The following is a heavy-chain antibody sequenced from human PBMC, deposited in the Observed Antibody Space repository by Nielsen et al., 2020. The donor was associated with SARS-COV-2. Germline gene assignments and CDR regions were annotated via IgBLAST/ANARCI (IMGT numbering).Heavy chain of an antibody. J-gene: IGHJ3*02. CDR3: ARESVTGTDAFDI. Sequence: GGSLRLSCAASGFPFSSYEMNWVRQAPGKALEWLSYIDGNGRNIFYADFVKGRFTISRDNAENSLSLQMNSLRAEDTAVYYCARESVTGTDAFDIWGQGTVVTVSS. CDR2: IDGNGRNI. CDR1: GFPFSSYE. D-gene: IGHD6-19*01. V-gene: IGHV3-48*03.